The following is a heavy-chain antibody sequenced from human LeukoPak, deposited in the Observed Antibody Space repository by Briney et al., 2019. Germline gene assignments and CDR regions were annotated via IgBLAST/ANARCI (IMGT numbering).Heavy chain of an antibody. D-gene: IGHD1-1*01. CDR1: GGSISSYY. J-gene: IGHJ3*02. Sequence: SETLSLTCTVSGGSISSYYWSWIRQPPRKGLEWIGYIYYSGSTNYNPSLKSRVTISVDTSKNQFSLKLSSVTAADTAVYYCARDLGTSDVAFDIWGQGTMVTVSS. CDR3: ARDLGTSDVAFDI. CDR2: IYYSGST. V-gene: IGHV4-59*01.